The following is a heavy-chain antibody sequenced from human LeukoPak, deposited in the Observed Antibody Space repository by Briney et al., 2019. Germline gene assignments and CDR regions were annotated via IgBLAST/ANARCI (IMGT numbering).Heavy chain of an antibody. CDR3: ARLLRSPGAWDAFDI. V-gene: IGHV3-7*01. D-gene: IGHD1-26*01. CDR1: GFTFSSYW. Sequence: GGSLRLSCAASGFTFSSYWMSWVRQAPGKGLEWVANIKQDGSEKYYVDSVKGRFTISRDNAKNSLYLQMNSLRVEDTAVYYCARLLRSPGAWDAFDIWGQGTMVTVSS. J-gene: IGHJ3*02. CDR2: IKQDGSEK.